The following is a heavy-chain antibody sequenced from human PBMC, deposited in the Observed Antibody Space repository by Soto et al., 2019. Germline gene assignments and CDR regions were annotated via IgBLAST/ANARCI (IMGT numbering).Heavy chain of an antibody. J-gene: IGHJ1*01. CDR1: GFTVSSNY. CDR2: IYSGGST. V-gene: IGHV3-53*01. D-gene: IGHD3-22*01. CDR3: ARDRVESGYPEYFQH. Sequence: EVQLVESGGGLIQPGGSLRLSCAASGFTVSSNYMSWVRQAPGKGLEWVSVIYSGGSTCYADSVKGRFTISRDNSKNTLYLQMHSLRAEDTAGYYCARDRVESGYPEYFQHWGQGTLVTVSS.